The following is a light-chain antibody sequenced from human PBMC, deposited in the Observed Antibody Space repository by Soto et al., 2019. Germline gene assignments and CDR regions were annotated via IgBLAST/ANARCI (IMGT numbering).Light chain of an antibody. CDR3: QQGYTNPIT. V-gene: IGKV1-39*01. CDR1: QSISSR. Sequence: DIQMTQSPSSLSASVGDRVTITCRASQSISSRLSWYQHKPGTAPKLLLYAASRLQSGVPSRFSGSGSGTEFTLTITSLQPEDFATYYCQQGYTNPITFGQGTRLEIK. CDR2: AAS. J-gene: IGKJ5*01.